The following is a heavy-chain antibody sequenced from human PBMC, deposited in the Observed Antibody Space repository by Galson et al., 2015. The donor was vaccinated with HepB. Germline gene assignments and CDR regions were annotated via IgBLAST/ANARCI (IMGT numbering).Heavy chain of an antibody. CDR2: IITIFGTA. CDR3: ASTYDILTGYPQYYYYGMDV. CDR1: GGTFSSYA. Sequence: SVKVSCKASGGTFSSYAISWVRQAPGQGLEWMGGIITIFGTANYAQKFQGRVTITADESTSTAYMELSSLRSEDTAVYYCASTYDILTGYPQYYYYGMDVWGQGTTVTVSS. V-gene: IGHV1-69*13. J-gene: IGHJ6*02. D-gene: IGHD3-9*01.